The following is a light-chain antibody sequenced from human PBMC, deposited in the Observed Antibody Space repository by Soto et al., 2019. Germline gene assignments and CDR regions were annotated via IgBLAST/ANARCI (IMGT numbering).Light chain of an antibody. CDR3: QAWDNNTAV. CDR1: KLGDKY. V-gene: IGLV3-1*01. J-gene: IGLJ2*01. Sequence: SYELTQPPSVSVSPGQTASITCSGDKLGDKYASWYQQKPGQSPVLVIYQDSRRPSGIPERFSGSNSGNTATLTISGTQAMDEADYYCQAWDNNTAVFGGRTKLTVL. CDR2: QDS.